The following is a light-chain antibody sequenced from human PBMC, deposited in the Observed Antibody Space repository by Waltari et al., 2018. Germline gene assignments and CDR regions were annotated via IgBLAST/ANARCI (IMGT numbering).Light chain of an antibody. CDR1: SSNIGSNT. J-gene: IGLJ3*02. V-gene: IGLV1-44*01. CDR3: AAWDDSLNGRWV. CDR2: SNN. Sequence: QSVLTQPPSASGTPGQRVTISCSGSSSNIGSNTVNWYQQLPGTAPKLLIYSNNQRPSVAPDRFSGSKSGTSASLAISGLQSEDEADYYCAAWDDSLNGRWVFGGGTKLTVL.